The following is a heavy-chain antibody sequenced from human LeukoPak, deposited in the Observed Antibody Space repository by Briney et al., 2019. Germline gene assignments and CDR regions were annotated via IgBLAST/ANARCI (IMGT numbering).Heavy chain of an antibody. CDR2: ISWNSGSI. Sequence: GGSLRLSCAASGFTFSSYWMHWVRQAPGKGLEWVSGISWNSGSIGYADSVKGRFTISRDNAKNSLYLQMNSLRAEDTALYYCATLAPLLDYWGQGTLVTVSS. J-gene: IGHJ4*02. CDR3: ATLAPLLDY. CDR1: GFTFSSYW. V-gene: IGHV3-9*01.